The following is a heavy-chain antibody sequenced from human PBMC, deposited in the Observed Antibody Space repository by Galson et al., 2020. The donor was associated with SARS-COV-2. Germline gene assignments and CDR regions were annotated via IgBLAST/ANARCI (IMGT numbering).Heavy chain of an antibody. Sequence: TLSLTCTVSGGSISNYYWSWIRQPAGRGLEWIGRIYTSGSTNYNPSLKSRVTMSVDTSKNQFSLKLSSGTAADTAVYYCARTPLYCSATGCYFDSWGQGTLVTVSS. D-gene: IGHD2-2*01. CDR1: GGSISNYY. J-gene: IGHJ5*01. CDR3: ARTPLYCSATGCYFDS. CDR2: IYTSGST. V-gene: IGHV4-4*07.